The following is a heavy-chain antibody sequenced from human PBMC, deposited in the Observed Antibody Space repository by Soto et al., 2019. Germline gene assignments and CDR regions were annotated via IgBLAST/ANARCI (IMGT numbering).Heavy chain of an antibody. CDR1: GDSISSGGFS. Sequence: SETLSLTCAVSGDSISSGGFSWSWIRQPPGKGLEWIGYIYHSGSSFYNPSLKSRVTISVERSKNQFSLKLSSVTAADTAVYYGARVADRWGQGTLVTVSS. V-gene: IGHV4-30-2*01. CDR3: ARVADR. D-gene: IGHD3-3*02. J-gene: IGHJ5*02. CDR2: IYHSGSS.